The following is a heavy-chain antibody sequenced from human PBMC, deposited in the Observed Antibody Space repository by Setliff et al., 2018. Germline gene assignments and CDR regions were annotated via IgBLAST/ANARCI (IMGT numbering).Heavy chain of an antibody. V-gene: IGHV3-23*03. CDR2: IYSGDRNT. Sequence: ASVKVSCAASGFTFSTYAMSWVRQAPGKGLEWVSTIYSGDRNTFYTDSVKGRFTIFRDGSKNTLYLQMTSLRAEDTAVYYCAKPQVELRWGFESWGQGTPVTVSS. CDR1: GFTFSTYA. J-gene: IGHJ4*02. CDR3: AKPQVELRWGFES. D-gene: IGHD1-7*01.